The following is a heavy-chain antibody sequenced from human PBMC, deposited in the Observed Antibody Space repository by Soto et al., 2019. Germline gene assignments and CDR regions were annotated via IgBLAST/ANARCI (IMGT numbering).Heavy chain of an antibody. CDR2: IIPIFGTT. Sequence: QVQLVQSGAEVKKPGSSVKVSCKASGGTFSNYAISWVRQAPGQGLEWVGGIIPIFGTTNFAPKFQGRLTXXXXXXXXTAXXEXXXXXXADTAXXXCXRDXGRDGYFGNWLDPWGQGTLVTVSS. J-gene: IGHJ5*02. CDR3: XRDXGRDGYFGNWLDP. D-gene: IGHD5-12*01. CDR1: GGTFSNYA. V-gene: IGHV1-69*05.